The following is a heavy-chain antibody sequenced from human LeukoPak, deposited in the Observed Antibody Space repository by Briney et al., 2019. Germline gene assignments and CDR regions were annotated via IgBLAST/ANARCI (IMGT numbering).Heavy chain of an antibody. J-gene: IGHJ4*02. CDR3: AGATKWLAHDF. Sequence: GGSLRLSCAASGVTVSGTYMSWVRRAAGKGWEWVSTIFDAGRTTYADSVKGRFTTSRDNSKNTLFLQMNSLRADDTAVYYCAGATKWLAHDFWGQGTLVTVSS. CDR2: IFDAGRT. CDR1: GVTVSGTY. V-gene: IGHV3-53*01. D-gene: IGHD6-19*01.